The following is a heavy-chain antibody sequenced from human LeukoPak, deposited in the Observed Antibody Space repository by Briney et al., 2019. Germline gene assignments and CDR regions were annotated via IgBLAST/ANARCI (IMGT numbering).Heavy chain of an antibody. J-gene: IGHJ4*02. CDR3: AREGYDILTGYWFDY. V-gene: IGHV3-53*04. D-gene: IGHD3-9*01. Sequence: GGSLRLSCAASGFTVSSNYMSWVRQAPGKGLEWVSVIYSGGSTYYADSVKGRFTISRHNSKNTLYLQMNRLRAEDTAVYYCAREGYDILTGYWFDYWGQGTLVTVSS. CDR1: GFTVSSNY. CDR2: IYSGGST.